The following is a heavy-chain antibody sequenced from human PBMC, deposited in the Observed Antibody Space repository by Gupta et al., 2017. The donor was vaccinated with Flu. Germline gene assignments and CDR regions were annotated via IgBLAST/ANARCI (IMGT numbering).Heavy chain of an antibody. J-gene: IGHJ3*02. V-gene: IGHV4-4*02. Sequence: QVQLQESGPGLVKPSGTLSLTCAVSGGSISSSNWWSWVRQPPGKGLEWIGEIYHSGSTNYNPSLKSRVTISVDKSKNQFSLKLSSVTAADTAVYYCARGWGDYDILTGYLNSDAFDIWGQGTMVTVSS. CDR3: ARGWGDYDILTGYLNSDAFDI. CDR1: GGSISSSNW. CDR2: IYHSGST. D-gene: IGHD3-9*01.